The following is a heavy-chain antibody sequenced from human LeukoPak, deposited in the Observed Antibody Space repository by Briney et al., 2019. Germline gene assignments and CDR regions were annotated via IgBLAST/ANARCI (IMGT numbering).Heavy chain of an antibody. V-gene: IGHV3-53*01. CDR1: GFTVSAKY. CDR3: AREGVYDSSGYHDALDI. Sequence: PGGSLRLSCAASGFTVSAKYMSWVRQAPGKGLEWVSVIYSGTNTYYADSVKGRFTISRDNSKNTVYPQMNSLRAEDTAVYYCAREGVYDSSGYHDALDIWGQGTMVTVSS. D-gene: IGHD3-22*01. J-gene: IGHJ3*02. CDR2: IYSGTNT.